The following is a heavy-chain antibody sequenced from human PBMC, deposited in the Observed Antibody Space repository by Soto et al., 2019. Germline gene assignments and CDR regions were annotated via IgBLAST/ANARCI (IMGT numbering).Heavy chain of an antibody. D-gene: IGHD6-13*01. V-gene: IGHV4-4*07. CDR3: ARDQGVAAAGITWFDP. CDR2: IHSSGST. J-gene: IGHJ5*02. CDR1: GASMNSYH. Sequence: ETLSLTSTVSGASMNSYHWSWIRQPAGKGLEWIGHIHSSGSTNYNPSLKSRVTMSVDTSKNQFSLRLMSLTAADTAVYYCARDQGVAAAGITWFDPWGQGSLVTVSS.